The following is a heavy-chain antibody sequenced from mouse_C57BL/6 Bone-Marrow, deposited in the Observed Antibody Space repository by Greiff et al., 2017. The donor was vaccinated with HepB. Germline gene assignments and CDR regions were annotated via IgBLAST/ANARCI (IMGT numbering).Heavy chain of an antibody. D-gene: IGHD1-1*01. J-gene: IGHJ4*01. CDR1: GYSFTGYF. CDR3: AKGYYGSSYAMDY. V-gene: IGHV1-20*01. Sequence: EVKLVESGPELVKPGDSVKISCKASGYSFTGYFMNWVMQSHGKSLEWIGRINPYNGDTFYNQKFKGKATLTVDKSSSTAHMELRSLTSEDSAVYYCAKGYYGSSYAMDYWGQGTSVTVSS. CDR2: INPYNGDT.